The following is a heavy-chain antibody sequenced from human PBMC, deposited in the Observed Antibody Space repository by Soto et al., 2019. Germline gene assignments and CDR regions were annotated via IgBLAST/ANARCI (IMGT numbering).Heavy chain of an antibody. V-gene: IGHV3-23*01. CDR3: AKRGVEAAARYYGMDV. CDR2: ISGSGGST. CDR1: GFTFSSYA. D-gene: IGHD6-13*01. Sequence: PGGSLRLSCAASGFTFSSYAMSWVRQAPGKGLEWVSAISGSGGSTYYADSVKGRFTISRDNSKNTLYLQMNSLRAEDTAVYYCAKRGVEAAARYYGMDVWGQGTTVTVSS. J-gene: IGHJ6*02.